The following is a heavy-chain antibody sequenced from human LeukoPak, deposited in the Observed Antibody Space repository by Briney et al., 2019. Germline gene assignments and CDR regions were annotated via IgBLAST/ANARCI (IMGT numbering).Heavy chain of an antibody. V-gene: IGHV1-8*01. J-gene: IGHJ4*02. CDR3: ARGFRRAARKFDY. CDR2: MSPNSGNI. Sequence: ASVKVSCKASGYTFASYDINWVRHATGQGLEWMGWMSPNSGNIGYAQKFQGRVIMTRNTSISTAYMELSSLRSEDTAMYYCARGFRRAARKFDYWGQGTLVTVSS. CDR1: GYTFASYD. D-gene: IGHD6-6*01.